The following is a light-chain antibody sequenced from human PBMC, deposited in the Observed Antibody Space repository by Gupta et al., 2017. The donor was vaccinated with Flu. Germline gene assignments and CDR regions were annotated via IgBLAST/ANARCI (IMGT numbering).Light chain of an antibody. CDR1: NSDVGAYNY. J-gene: IGLJ2*01. V-gene: IGLV2-14*03. CDR2: EVN. CDR3: SSYTGSSSL. Sequence: QAITTSCTGSNSDVGAYNYVSWYQPPPAHALILFFFEVNNRPSGVSTCFSGSKSANTASLTISGLQAEDDYYYYCSSYTGSSSLFGGGTKFTVL.